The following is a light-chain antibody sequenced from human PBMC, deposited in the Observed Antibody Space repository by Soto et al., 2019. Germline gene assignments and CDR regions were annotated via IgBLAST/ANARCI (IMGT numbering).Light chain of an antibody. CDR1: HTVSSC. V-gene: IGKV1-5*03. CDR3: QHSIRSPET. Sequence: DIQMTQFPTTLSGPVGDRVPNTLRASHTVSSCLAWYQQKPGKSPKLLIYKASTLKSGVPSRFSGSGSGTEFTLTISSLQPDDVATYYCQHSIRSPETFGQGTKVDIK. J-gene: IGKJ1*01. CDR2: KAS.